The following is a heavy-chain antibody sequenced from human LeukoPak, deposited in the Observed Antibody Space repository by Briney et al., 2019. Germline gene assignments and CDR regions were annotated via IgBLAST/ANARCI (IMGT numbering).Heavy chain of an antibody. D-gene: IGHD5-24*01. CDR2: IYYSGST. CDR3: ARGPIPQEMATIIWDWYFDL. CDR1: GGSISSYY. V-gene: IGHV4-59*01. Sequence: PSETLSLTCTVSGGSISSYYWSWIRQPPGKGLEWIGYIYYSGSTNYNPSLKSRVTISVDTSKNQFSLKLSSVTAADTAVYYCARGPIPQEMATIIWDWYFDLWGRGTLVTVSS. J-gene: IGHJ2*01.